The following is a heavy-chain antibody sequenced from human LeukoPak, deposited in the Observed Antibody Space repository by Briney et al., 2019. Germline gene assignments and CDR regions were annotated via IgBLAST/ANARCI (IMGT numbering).Heavy chain of an antibody. J-gene: IGHJ6*03. Sequence: SETLSLTCTVPGGSISSGSYYWSWIRQPAGKGLEWIGRIYTSGSTNYNPSLKSRVTISVDTSKNQFSLKLSSVTAADTAVYYCAGTTVSYYYYYMGVWGKGTTVTVSS. V-gene: IGHV4-61*02. D-gene: IGHD4-17*01. CDR3: AGTTVSYYYYYMGV. CDR2: IYTSGST. CDR1: GGSISSGSYY.